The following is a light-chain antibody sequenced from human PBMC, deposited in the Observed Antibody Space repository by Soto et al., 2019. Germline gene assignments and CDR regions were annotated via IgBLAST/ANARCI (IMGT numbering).Light chain of an antibody. J-gene: IGKJ2*01. CDR2: AAS. Sequence: DIQMTQSPSSLPASVGDRVTLTCRASLNIGTYLNWYQQKPGKAPKLLIYAASSLQSGVPSRLSGSGSGTDFTLTISSLQPEDFATYYCQQSSTIPYTFGQGTKLEIE. CDR1: LNIGTY. V-gene: IGKV1-39*01. CDR3: QQSSTIPYT.